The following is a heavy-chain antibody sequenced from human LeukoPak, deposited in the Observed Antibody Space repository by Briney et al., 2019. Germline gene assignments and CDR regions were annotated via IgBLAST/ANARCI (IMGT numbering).Heavy chain of an antibody. V-gene: IGHV3-30*04. Sequence: GGSLRLSCATSGFTFRTCGVHWVRQAPGKGLEWVALMSSDGIKTYYADSVKGRFTISRDSSKDTLYLQMSSLRADDTAVYYCAKDHAGTGRAFEYWGQGTLVTVSS. CDR3: AKDHAGTGRAFEY. CDR2: MSSDGIKT. J-gene: IGHJ4*02. D-gene: IGHD1-1*01. CDR1: GFTFRTCG.